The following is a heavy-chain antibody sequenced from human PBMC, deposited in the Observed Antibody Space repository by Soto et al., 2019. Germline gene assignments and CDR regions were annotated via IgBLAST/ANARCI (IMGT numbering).Heavy chain of an antibody. Sequence: QVQLVESGGGVVQPGRSLRLSCAASGFTFSSYAMHWVRQAPXXXXXXVAVISYDGSNKYYADSVKGRFTISRDNSKXXXXLXMXXXXXXDXXXXXCARDGSVTTYYYGMDVWGQGTTVTVSS. J-gene: IGHJ6*02. V-gene: IGHV3-30-3*01. CDR3: ARDGSVTTYYYGMDV. CDR1: GFTFSSYA. CDR2: ISYDGSNK. D-gene: IGHD4-17*01.